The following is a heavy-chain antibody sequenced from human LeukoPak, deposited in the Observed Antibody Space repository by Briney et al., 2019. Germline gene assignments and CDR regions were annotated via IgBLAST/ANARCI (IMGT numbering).Heavy chain of an antibody. CDR3: ARAKTSGLAVAADY. D-gene: IGHD6-13*01. V-gene: IGHV3-48*01. Sequence: GGSLRLSCAASGFTFSSYSMNWVRQAPGKGLEWVSYISSSSTIYYADSVKGRFTISRDNAKNLLYLQMNSLRSDDTAVYYCARAKTSGLAVAADYWGQGTLVTVSS. CDR2: ISSSSTI. J-gene: IGHJ4*02. CDR1: GFTFSSYS.